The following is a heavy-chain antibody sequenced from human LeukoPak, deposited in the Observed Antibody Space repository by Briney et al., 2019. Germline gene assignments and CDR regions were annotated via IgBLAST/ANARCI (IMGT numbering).Heavy chain of an antibody. Sequence: SLTLSCTASGGTFSSYAISWVRQAPGQGLEWMGGIIPIFGTANYAQKFQGRVTISTDESTSTAYMELSSLRSEDTAVYYCARVTDYFDSSGYYYDYWGQGTLVTVS. CDR1: GGTFSSYA. CDR2: IIPIFGTA. CDR3: ARVTDYFDSSGYYYDY. V-gene: IGHV1-69*05. J-gene: IGHJ4*02. D-gene: IGHD3-22*01.